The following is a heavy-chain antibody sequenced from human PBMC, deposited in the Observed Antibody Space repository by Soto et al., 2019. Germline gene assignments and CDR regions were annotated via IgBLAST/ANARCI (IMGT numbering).Heavy chain of an antibody. CDR1: GFTFSSYG. CDR2: IWYDGSNK. D-gene: IGHD2-15*01. CDR3: ARGRGSFGYMDV. Sequence: GGSLRLSCAASGFTFSSYGMHWVRQAPGKGLEWVAVIWYDGSNKYYADYVKGRFTISRDNSKNTLYLQMNSLRAEDTAVYYCARGRGSFGYMDVWGKGTTVTVSS. J-gene: IGHJ6*03. V-gene: IGHV3-33*01.